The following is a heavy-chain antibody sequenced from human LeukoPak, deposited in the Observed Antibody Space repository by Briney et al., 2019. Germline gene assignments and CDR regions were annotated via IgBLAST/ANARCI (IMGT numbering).Heavy chain of an antibody. J-gene: IGHJ1*01. Sequence: PEGSLILSCAASGFTLSSYWMHWVRQAPGKGLVWVSRIKSDGRTNYADSVKDRFTISRDNAKNTVSLQMNSLRAEDTGVYYCARAPSEIGGYYPEYFRHWGQGTLVIVSS. CDR1: GFTLSSYW. CDR2: IKSDGRT. D-gene: IGHD3-22*01. V-gene: IGHV3-74*01. CDR3: ARAPSEIGGYYPEYFRH.